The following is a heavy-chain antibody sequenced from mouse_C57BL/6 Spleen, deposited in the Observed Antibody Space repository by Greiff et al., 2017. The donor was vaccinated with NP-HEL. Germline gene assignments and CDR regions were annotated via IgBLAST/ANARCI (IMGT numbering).Heavy chain of an antibody. V-gene: IGHV1-69*01. CDR1: GYTFTSYW. Sequence: QVQLQQSGAELVMPGASVKLSCKASGYTFTSYWMHWVKQRPGQGLEWIGEIDPSDSYTNYNQKFKGKSTLTVDKSSSTAYMQLSSLTSEDSAVYYCARKGYYGSSHTDYWGQGTSVTVSS. D-gene: IGHD1-1*01. J-gene: IGHJ4*01. CDR2: IDPSDSYT. CDR3: ARKGYYGSSHTDY.